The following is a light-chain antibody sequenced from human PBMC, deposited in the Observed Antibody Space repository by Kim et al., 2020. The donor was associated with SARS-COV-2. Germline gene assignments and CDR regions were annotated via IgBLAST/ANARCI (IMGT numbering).Light chain of an antibody. CDR3: QQYGISPRT. Sequence: EIVLTQSPGTLSLSPGERATLSCRASQSVSRSYLAWYQQKPGQPPRLLIYGASNRATGIPDRFSGSGSGTDFTLTISRLESEDFAVYYCQQYGISPRTFGQGTKVDIK. CDR2: GAS. J-gene: IGKJ1*01. V-gene: IGKV3-20*01. CDR1: QSVSRSY.